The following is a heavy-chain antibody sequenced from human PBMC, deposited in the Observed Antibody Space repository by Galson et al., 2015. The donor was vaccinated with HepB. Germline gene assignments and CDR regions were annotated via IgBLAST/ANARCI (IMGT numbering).Heavy chain of an antibody. CDR3: AREEGLVGATRPGYFDF. J-gene: IGHJ4*02. V-gene: IGHV3-53*01. CDR1: GFTVSRNY. Sequence: SLRLSCAASGFTVSRNYMSWVRQAPGKGLEWVSVIYSGGDTYYADSVEGRFTVSRDNSKNTLYLQMNSLRAEDTAVYYCAREEGLVGATRPGYFDFWGQGTLVTVSS. D-gene: IGHD1-26*01. CDR2: IYSGGDT.